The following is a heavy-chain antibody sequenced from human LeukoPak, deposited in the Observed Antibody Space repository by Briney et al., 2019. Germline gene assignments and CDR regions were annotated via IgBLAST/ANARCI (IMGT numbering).Heavy chain of an antibody. D-gene: IGHD1-1*01. V-gene: IGHV3-23*01. CDR3: AKGFWRYLDY. CDR2: VGGANSIT. Sequence: PSGGSLRLSCVASGFTFSTYAMSWVRQAPGKGLEWVSAVGGANSITYCTDSVKGRFTVSRDNFKNTVYLQMNSLRAEDTAVYYCAKGFWRYLDYWGQGTLVTVSS. CDR1: GFTFSTYA. J-gene: IGHJ4*02.